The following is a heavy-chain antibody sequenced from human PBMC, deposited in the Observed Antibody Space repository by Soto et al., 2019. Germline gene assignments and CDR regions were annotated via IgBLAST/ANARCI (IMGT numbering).Heavy chain of an antibody. V-gene: IGHV4-30-4*01. CDR1: RGSISSGDYY. Sequence: KTSETLSLTCTVSRGSISSGDYYWSWIRQPPGKGLEWIGYIYYSGSTYYNPSLKSRVTISVDTSKNQFSLKLSSVTAADTAVYFCARAPVGLDTISYFDYWGQGKLVTVSS. CDR2: IYYSGST. J-gene: IGHJ4*02. CDR3: ARAPVGLDTISYFDY. D-gene: IGHD3-3*01.